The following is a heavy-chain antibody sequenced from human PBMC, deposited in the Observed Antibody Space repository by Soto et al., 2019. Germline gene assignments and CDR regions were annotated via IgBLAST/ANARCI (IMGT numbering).Heavy chain of an antibody. CDR1: GGTISSNA. J-gene: IGHJ3*02. D-gene: IGHD5-12*01. CDR2: IIPIFGTA. CDR3: AREMEMATISSAFDI. V-gene: IGHV1-69*13. Sequence: GASVKVSCKASGGTISSNAISWLRQAPGQGLEWMGGIIPIFGTANYAQKFQGRVTITADESTSTAYMELSSLRSEDTAVYYCAREMEMATISSAFDIWGQGTMVTVSS.